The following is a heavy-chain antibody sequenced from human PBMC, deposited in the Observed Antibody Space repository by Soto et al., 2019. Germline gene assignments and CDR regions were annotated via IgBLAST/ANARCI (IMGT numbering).Heavy chain of an antibody. Sequence: GASVKVSCKASGYTFPGYYMHWVRQAPGQGLEWMGWINPNSGGTNYAQKFQGWVTMTRDTSISTAYMELSRLRSDDTAVYYCARGDLVGPYPLTYYYYGMDVWGQGTTVTVSS. D-gene: IGHD5-12*01. CDR2: INPNSGGT. J-gene: IGHJ6*02. CDR1: GYTFPGYY. V-gene: IGHV1-2*04. CDR3: ARGDLVGPYPLTYYYYGMDV.